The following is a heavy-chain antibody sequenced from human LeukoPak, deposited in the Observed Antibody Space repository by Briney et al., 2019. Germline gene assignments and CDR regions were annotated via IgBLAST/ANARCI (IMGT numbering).Heavy chain of an antibody. D-gene: IGHD3-3*01. CDR1: GFTFDDYA. Sequence: GGSLRLSCAASGFTFDDYAMHWVRQAPGKGLEGVSGISWNSGSIGYADSVKGRFTISRDNAKNSLYLQMNSRRAEDTALYYCAKDMTWRGRTAYYFDYWGQGTLVTVSS. V-gene: IGHV3-9*01. CDR2: ISWNSGSI. J-gene: IGHJ4*02. CDR3: AKDMTWRGRTAYYFDY.